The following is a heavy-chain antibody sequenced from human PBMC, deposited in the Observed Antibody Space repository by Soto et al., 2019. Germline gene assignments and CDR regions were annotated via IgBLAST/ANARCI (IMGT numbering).Heavy chain of an antibody. V-gene: IGHV1-18*01. CDR3: ARDGVDTATGYHYGMAF. J-gene: IGHJ6*02. CDR2: ISAYNGNT. Sequence: RASVKVSCKASGYTFTSYGISWVRQAPGQGLEWMGWISAYNGNTNYAQKLQGRVTMTTDTSTSTAYMELRSLRSDDTAVYYCARDGVDTATGYHYGMAFWGQGTSVTVSS. CDR1: GYTFTSYG. D-gene: IGHD5-18*01.